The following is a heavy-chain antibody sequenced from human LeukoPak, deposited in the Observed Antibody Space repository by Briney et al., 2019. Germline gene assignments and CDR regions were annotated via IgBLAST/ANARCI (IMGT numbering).Heavy chain of an antibody. CDR3: ARDPIRYSGSYNWFDP. D-gene: IGHD1-26*01. V-gene: IGHV3-30-3*01. CDR1: GFTFSSYA. CDR2: ISYDGSNK. J-gene: IGHJ5*02. Sequence: PGGSLRLSCAASGFTFSSYAMHWVRQAPGKGLEWVAVISYDGSNKYYADSVKGRFTISRDNSKNTLYLQMNSLRAEDTALYHCARDPIRYSGSYNWFDPWGQGTLVTVSS.